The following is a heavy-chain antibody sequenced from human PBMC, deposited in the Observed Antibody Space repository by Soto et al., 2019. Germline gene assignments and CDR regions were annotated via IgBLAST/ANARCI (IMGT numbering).Heavy chain of an antibody. D-gene: IGHD4-17*01. V-gene: IGHV4-39*01. J-gene: IGHJ4*02. Sequence: QLQLQESGPGLVKPSETLSLTCTVSGGSISSSSYYWGWIRQPPGKGLEWIGSIYYSGSTYYNPSLNSRVTISVDTSKNQFSLKLSSVSAADTAVYNCARQTTTDEGNFDYWGLGTLVTDSS. CDR1: GGSISSSSYY. CDR3: ARQTTTDEGNFDY. CDR2: IYYSGST.